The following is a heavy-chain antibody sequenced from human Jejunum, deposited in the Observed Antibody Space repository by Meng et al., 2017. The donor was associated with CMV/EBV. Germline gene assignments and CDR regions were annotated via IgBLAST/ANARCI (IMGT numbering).Heavy chain of an antibody. J-gene: IGHJ4*02. Sequence: GFTFSISAMSWVRQAPGKGLEWVSVISGSGGTTHYADSVKGRFTISRDNSKNTLYLQMNSLRPEDTAVYYCAKDASLPGAGAEFDFWGQGTLVTVSS. CDR1: GFTFSISA. CDR3: AKDASLPGAGAEFDF. V-gene: IGHV3-23*01. D-gene: IGHD6-13*01. CDR2: ISGSGGTT.